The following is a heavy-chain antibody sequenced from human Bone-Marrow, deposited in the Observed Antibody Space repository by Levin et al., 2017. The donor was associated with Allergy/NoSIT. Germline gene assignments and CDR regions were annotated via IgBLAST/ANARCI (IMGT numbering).Heavy chain of an antibody. CDR1: GYTFTSYA. CDR2: INAGNGNT. CDR3: ASNPNYYDSSGYYYGMDY. J-gene: IGHJ4*02. D-gene: IGHD3-22*01. V-gene: IGHV1-3*01. Sequence: GESLKISCKASGYTFTSYAMHWVRQAPGQRLEWMGWINAGNGNTKYSQKFQGRVTITRDTSASTAYMELSSLRSEDTAVYYCASNPNYYDSSGYYYGMDYWGQGTLVTVSS.